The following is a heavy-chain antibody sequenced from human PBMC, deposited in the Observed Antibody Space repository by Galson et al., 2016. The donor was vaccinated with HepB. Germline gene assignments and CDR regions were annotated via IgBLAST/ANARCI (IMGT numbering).Heavy chain of an antibody. CDR2: ISSSSSYI. J-gene: IGHJ4*02. D-gene: IGHD1-14*01. CDR3: VRETLRGTRFDN. CDR1: GFPFSQYN. Sequence: SLRLSYAASGFPFSQYNMNWVRQAPGKGLEWVSFISSSSSYIYYVDSVKGRFTISRDNAKNSLYLQMDSLRAEDTAVYYCVRETLRGTRFDNWGQGTLVTVAS. V-gene: IGHV3-21*01.